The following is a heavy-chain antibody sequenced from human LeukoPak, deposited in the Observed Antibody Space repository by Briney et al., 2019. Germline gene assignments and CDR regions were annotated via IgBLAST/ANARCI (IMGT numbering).Heavy chain of an antibody. V-gene: IGHV3-11*06. D-gene: IGHD4-17*01. CDR3: VRGGPYGDYDAY. J-gene: IGHJ4*02. Sequence: GGSLRLSCAVSGFTSSDYYMSWVRQAPGKEMECVSYISSDNTCTNYADSVRGRFTISRDNAKNSLYLQMNSLRAEDTAVYYCVRGGPYGDYDAYWGQGTLVTVSS. CDR2: ISSDNTCT. CDR1: GFTSSDYY.